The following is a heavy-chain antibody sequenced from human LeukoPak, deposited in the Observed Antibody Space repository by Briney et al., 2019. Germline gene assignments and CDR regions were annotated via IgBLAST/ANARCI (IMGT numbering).Heavy chain of an antibody. D-gene: IGHD3-3*01. CDR3: ARVKGSGYRNSIDY. Sequence: GGSLRLSCAASGFTFDDYAMNWVRQAPGKGLEWVSGSNWNGGSTYYRDSVKGRFTISRDNAKNSLYLQMNSLRAEDTALYYCARVKGSGYRNSIDYWGQGTLVTVSS. CDR2: SNWNGGST. J-gene: IGHJ4*02. CDR1: GFTFDDYA. V-gene: IGHV3-20*04.